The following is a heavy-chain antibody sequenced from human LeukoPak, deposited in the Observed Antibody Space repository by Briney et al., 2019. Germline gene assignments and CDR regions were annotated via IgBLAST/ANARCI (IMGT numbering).Heavy chain of an antibody. V-gene: IGHV1-2*02. J-gene: IGHJ3*02. Sequence: ASVKVSCKASGYTFTGYYMHWVRQAPGQGLEWMGWINPNSGGTNYAQKFQGRVTMTRDTSISTVYMELSRLRSDDTAVFYCAREYYDGSGHKHSFDIWGQGTMVTVSS. CDR3: AREYYDGSGHKHSFDI. CDR2: INPNSGGT. D-gene: IGHD3-22*01. CDR1: GYTFTGYY.